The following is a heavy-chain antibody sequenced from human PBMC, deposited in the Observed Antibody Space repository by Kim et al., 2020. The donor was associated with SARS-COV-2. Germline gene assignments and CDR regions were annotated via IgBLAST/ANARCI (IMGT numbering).Heavy chain of an antibody. CDR3: ASGSEFYYYYGMDV. Sequence: ASVKVSCKASGYTFTSYGISWVRQAPGQGLEWMGWISAYNGNTNYAQKLQGRVTMTTDTSTSTAYMELRSLRSDDTAVYYCASGSEFYYYYGMDVWGQGTTVTVSS. CDR1: GYTFTSYG. V-gene: IGHV1-18*01. J-gene: IGHJ6*02. CDR2: ISAYNGNT.